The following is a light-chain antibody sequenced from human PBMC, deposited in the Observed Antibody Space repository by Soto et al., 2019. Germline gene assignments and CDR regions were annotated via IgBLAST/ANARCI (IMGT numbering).Light chain of an antibody. CDR3: AAWDDSLNGPV. J-gene: IGLJ2*01. V-gene: IGLV1-44*01. CDR2: SNN. Sequence: QSVLTQPPSASGTPGQRVTISCSGSSSNIGSNTVNWYQQLQGTAPKLLIYSNNQRASGVPDRFSGSKSGTSASLAISGLQSEDEADYYCAAWDDSLNGPVFGGGTKLTVL. CDR1: SSNIGSNT.